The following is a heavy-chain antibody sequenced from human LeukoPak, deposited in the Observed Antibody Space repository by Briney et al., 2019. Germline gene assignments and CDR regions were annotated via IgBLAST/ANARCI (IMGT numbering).Heavy chain of an antibody. Sequence: WASVKVSCTVSGSSLSELSLYWVRQALGKGLEWLGGFDVIDSETFYAQKFQGRVTMTEDSSTDTAYMELRSLTSDDTALYSCAAGRPYSLLDYWGQGTLFTVSS. J-gene: IGHJ4*02. D-gene: IGHD5-18*01. V-gene: IGHV1-24*01. CDR3: AAGRPYSLLDY. CDR1: GSSLSELS. CDR2: FDVIDSET.